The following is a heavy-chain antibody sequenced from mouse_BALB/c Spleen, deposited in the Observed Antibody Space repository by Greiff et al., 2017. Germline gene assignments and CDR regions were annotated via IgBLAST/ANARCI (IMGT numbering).Heavy chain of an antibody. J-gene: IGHJ3*01. Sequence: EVQLQESGPSLVKPSQTLSLTCSVTGDSITSGYWNWIRKFPGNKLEYMGYISYSGSTYYNPSLKSRISITRDTSKNQYYLQLNSVTTEDTATYYCARSDWDERAWFAYWGQGTLVTVSA. CDR2: ISYSGST. CDR3: ARSDWDERAWFAY. V-gene: IGHV3-8*02. D-gene: IGHD4-1*01. CDR1: GDSITSGY.